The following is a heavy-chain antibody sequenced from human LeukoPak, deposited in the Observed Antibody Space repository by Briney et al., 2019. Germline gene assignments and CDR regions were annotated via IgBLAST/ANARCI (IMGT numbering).Heavy chain of an antibody. J-gene: IGHJ6*03. D-gene: IGHD2-15*01. Sequence: PSETLSLTCTVSGGSISSHYWTWIRQSPVKGLEWIGDISNSGSTSYNPSLKSRVTISIDTSKNQFSLKLSSVTAADTAVYYCGRDALVGYFSYYYMDVWGKGTTVTVSS. CDR3: GRDALVGYFSYYYMDV. CDR2: ISNSGST. V-gene: IGHV4-59*11. CDR1: GGSISSHY.